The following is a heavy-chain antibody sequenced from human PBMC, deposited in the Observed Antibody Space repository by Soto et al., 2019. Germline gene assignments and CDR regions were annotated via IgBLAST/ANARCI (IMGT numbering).Heavy chain of an antibody. D-gene: IGHD1-1*01. CDR1: GFTFSDHY. CDR2: TRNKANSYTT. CDR3: VMSSTGKIHDY. J-gene: IGHJ4*02. V-gene: IGHV3-72*01. Sequence: GSLRLSCAASGFTFSDHYMDWVRPAPGKGLEWVGRTRNKANSYTTEYAAAVKGRFAISRNESKSWLYLQMNSLRTEDTAVYYCVMSSTGKIHDYRGQGALVTVSS.